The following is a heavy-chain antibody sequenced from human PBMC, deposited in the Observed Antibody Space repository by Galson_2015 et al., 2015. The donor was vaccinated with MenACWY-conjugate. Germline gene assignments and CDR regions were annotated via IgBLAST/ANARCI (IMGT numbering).Heavy chain of an antibody. J-gene: IGHJ4*02. CDR3: AKTRGASFYFDS. Sequence: SLRLSCAAFGFIFNTYWMHWVRQAPGKGLVWVSRINPGGSSTTYADSVKDRFTISRDNAKNTLYLQMNSLRPEDTAVFYCAKTRGASFYFDSWGQGTLVTVSS. CDR2: INPGGSST. D-gene: IGHD1-26*01. CDR1: GFIFNTYW. V-gene: IGHV3-74*01.